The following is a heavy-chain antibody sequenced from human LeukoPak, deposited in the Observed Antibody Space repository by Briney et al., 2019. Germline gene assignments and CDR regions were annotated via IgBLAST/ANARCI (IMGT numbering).Heavy chain of an antibody. CDR3: ARDGRAGSLFAY. Sequence: SETLSLTCTVSGGSISSSSYYWGWIRQPPGKGLEWIGSIHYSGTTYYNPSLKSRVTISVDTSKNQFSLKLSSVTAADTAIYYCARDGRAGSLFAYWGQGTLVTVSS. CDR2: IHYSGTT. V-gene: IGHV4-39*07. D-gene: IGHD6-19*01. CDR1: GGSISSSSYY. J-gene: IGHJ4*02.